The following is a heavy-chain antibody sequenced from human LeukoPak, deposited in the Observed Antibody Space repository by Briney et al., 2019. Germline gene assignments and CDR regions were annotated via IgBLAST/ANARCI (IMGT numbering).Heavy chain of an antibody. Sequence: GGSLRLSCAASGFTFSSYSMNWVRQAPGKGLEWVSSISSSSSYIYYAASVKGRFTISRDNAKSSLYLQMNSLRAEDTAVYYCARDSGSYRPLDIWGQGTMVTVSS. D-gene: IGHD1-26*01. CDR1: GFTFSSYS. V-gene: IGHV3-21*01. CDR2: ISSSSSYI. CDR3: ARDSGSYRPLDI. J-gene: IGHJ3*02.